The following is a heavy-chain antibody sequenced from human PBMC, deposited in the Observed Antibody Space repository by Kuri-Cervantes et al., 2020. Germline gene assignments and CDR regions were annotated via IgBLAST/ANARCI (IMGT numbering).Heavy chain of an antibody. CDR2: IIPIFGTA. J-gene: IGHJ6*02. Sequence: SVKVSCKASGDTFSSYAISWVRQAPGQGLEWMGGIIPIFGTANYAQKFQGRVTITADESTSTAYMELSSLRSEDTAVYYCARRRPYYYGSGSSNYYYYYGMDVWGQGTTVTVSS. V-gene: IGHV1-69*13. CDR1: GDTFSSYA. D-gene: IGHD3-10*01. CDR3: ARRRPYYYGSGSSNYYYYYGMDV.